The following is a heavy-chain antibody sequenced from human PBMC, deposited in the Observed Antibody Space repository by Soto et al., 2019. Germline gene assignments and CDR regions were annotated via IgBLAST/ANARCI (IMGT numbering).Heavy chain of an antibody. J-gene: IGHJ6*02. V-gene: IGHV3-7*03. CDR1: EFMFNTHC. D-gene: IGHD3-10*01. CDR2: INQDGSAK. CDR3: AKCGSGCYYYV. Sequence: GGSLRLSCVASEFMFNTHCMSWVRQAPGKGLEGVASINQDGSAKKYGKSVEGRFTISRDNDKNSLYLQMNNLSADDTAVYYCAKCGSGCYYYVWGQGATVTVSS.